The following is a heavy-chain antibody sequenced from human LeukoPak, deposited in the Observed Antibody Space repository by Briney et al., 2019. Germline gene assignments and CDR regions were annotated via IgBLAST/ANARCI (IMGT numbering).Heavy chain of an antibody. J-gene: IGHJ4*02. D-gene: IGHD4-17*01. CDR1: GFTFSGYW. Sequence: GGSLTHTCAASGFTFSGYWRSWVRQARGKGLEWVGNIKQDGSAKYYGDSVKGRFTNSRDNAKNSLYLQMNSLRADDTAVYYCARGGTMTTPDFDYWGQGTLVTVSS. CDR3: ARGGTMTTPDFDY. V-gene: IGHV3-7*05. CDR2: IKQDGSAK.